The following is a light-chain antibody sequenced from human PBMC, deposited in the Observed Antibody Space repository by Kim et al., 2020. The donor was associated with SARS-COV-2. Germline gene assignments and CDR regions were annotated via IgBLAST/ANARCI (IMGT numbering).Light chain of an antibody. CDR1: TSNIGAGYN. CDR3: QSFDSSLREV. Sequence: GQRVTISCTRSTSNIGAGYNVHWYQQLPGTAPKLLIYGNNNRPSGVPDRFSGSNSGPSASLAITGLQAADEADYYCQSFDSSLREVFGGGTQLTVL. J-gene: IGLJ2*01. CDR2: GNN. V-gene: IGLV1-40*01.